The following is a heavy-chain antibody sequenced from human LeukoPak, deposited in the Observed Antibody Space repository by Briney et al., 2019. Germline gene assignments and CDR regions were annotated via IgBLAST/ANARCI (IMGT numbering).Heavy chain of an antibody. CDR2: ISWNSGSI. V-gene: IGHV3-9*01. J-gene: IGHJ6*03. CDR1: GFTFDDYA. D-gene: IGHD3-10*01. CDR3: AKDAKNRNYYYGLGSAYYYMDV. Sequence: GGSLRLSCAASGFTFDDYAMHWVRQAPGKGLEWVSGISWNSGSIDYADSVKGRFTISRDNAKNSLYLQMNSLRGEDTALYYCAKDAKNRNYYYGLGSAYYYMDVWGKGTTVTISS.